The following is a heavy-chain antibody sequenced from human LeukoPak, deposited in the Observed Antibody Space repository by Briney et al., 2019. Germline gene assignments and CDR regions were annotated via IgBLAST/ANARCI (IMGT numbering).Heavy chain of an antibody. Sequence: GGSLRLSCAASGFTFSSYGMSWVRQAPGKGLEWVANIKQDGSEKYYVDSVKGRFTISRDNAKNSLYLQMNSLRAEDTAVYYCAREEFGGSYHYWGQGTLVTVSS. CDR1: GFTFSSYG. V-gene: IGHV3-7*03. D-gene: IGHD1-26*01. CDR3: AREEFGGSYHY. J-gene: IGHJ4*02. CDR2: IKQDGSEK.